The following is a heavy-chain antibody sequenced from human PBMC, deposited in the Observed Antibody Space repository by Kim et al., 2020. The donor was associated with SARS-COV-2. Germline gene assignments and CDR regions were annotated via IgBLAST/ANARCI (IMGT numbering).Heavy chain of an antibody. Sequence: SETLSLTCAVYGGSFSGYYWSWIRQPPGKGLEWVGEINNSGSTNYNPSLKSRVTISVDTSKNQFSLKLSSVTAADTAVYYCATEYSSSWTYYYVMAVWC. CDR3: ATEYSSSWTYYYVMAV. CDR2: INNSGST. J-gene: IGHJ6*02. CDR1: GGSFSGYY. V-gene: IGHV4-34*01. D-gene: IGHD6-13*01.